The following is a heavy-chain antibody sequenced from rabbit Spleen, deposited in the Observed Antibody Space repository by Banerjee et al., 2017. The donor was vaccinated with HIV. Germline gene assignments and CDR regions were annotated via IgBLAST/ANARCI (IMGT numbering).Heavy chain of an antibody. J-gene: IGHJ4*01. CDR2: IYTRDGST. V-gene: IGHV1S43*01. Sequence: QEQLVESGGDLVKPEGSLTLTCTASGFSFSNNYYMCWVRQAPGKGLELIAWIYTRDGSTRYATWVNGRFTISRSTSLNTVDLKMTSLTAADTATYFCARGPAYAGVGYPFNLWGPGTLVTVS. D-gene: IGHD4-2*01. CDR3: ARGPAYAGVGYPFNL. CDR1: GFSFSNNYY.